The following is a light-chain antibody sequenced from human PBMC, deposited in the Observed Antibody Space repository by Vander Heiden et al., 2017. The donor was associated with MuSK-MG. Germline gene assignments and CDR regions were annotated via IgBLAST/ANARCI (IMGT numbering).Light chain of an antibody. V-gene: IGLV2-11*01. CDR1: NSDVGGYNF. CDR2: DVS. CDR3: SSYAGKYTLV. J-gene: IGLJ2*01. Sequence: QSALTHPRSVSGSPGQSVTISCTGTNSDVGGYNFVSWYQQHPGNATKFLFYDVSERPSGVPHRFSGSKSGNTASPTISGLQADDEADYYCSSYAGKYTLVFGGGTKLTVL.